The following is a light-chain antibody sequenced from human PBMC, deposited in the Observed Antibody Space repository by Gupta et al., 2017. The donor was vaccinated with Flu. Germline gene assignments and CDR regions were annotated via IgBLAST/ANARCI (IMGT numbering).Light chain of an antibody. CDR3: RQSEGWPWT. J-gene: IGKJ1*01. Sequence: EAVLTQSLLSLTVTLGQSASICCRSSQSLIFKDGSAYVSWLHQRPGQSPRRLIYKGYNRDTGVPDRFSGSGSATEFTLTLSRGEAQDVGVYYCRQSEGWPWTFGQGTKVEIK. V-gene: IGKV2-30*01. CDR1: QSLIFKDGSAY. CDR2: KGY.